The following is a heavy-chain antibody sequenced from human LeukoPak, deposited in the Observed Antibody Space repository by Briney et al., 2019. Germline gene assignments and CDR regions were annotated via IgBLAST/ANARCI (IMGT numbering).Heavy chain of an antibody. CDR3: AREGWFGEPPSHWFDP. J-gene: IGHJ5*02. V-gene: IGHV6-1*01. CDR2: TYYTSKWYN. D-gene: IGHD3-10*01. Sequence: SQTLSLTCAISGDSVSSKSATWNWVRQSLSRGLGWLGRTYYTSKWYNDYAVSVKSRITINPDTSKNQFSLQLNSVTPEDTAVYYCAREGWFGEPPSHWFDPWGQGTLVTVSS. CDR1: GDSVSSKSAT.